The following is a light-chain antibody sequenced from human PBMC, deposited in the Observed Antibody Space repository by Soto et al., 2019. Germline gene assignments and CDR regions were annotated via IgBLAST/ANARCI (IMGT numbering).Light chain of an antibody. CDR1: SSDVGGYNY. CDR3: CSYAGSSVV. CDR2: DVS. V-gene: IGLV2-11*01. Sequence: QSALTRPRSVSGSPGQSVTISCTGTSSDVGGYNYVSWYQQHPGKAPKLMIYDVSKRPSGVPDRFSGSKSSNTVSLTISGLHAQAESNYSCCSYAGSSVVFGRGTKLTVL. J-gene: IGLJ2*01.